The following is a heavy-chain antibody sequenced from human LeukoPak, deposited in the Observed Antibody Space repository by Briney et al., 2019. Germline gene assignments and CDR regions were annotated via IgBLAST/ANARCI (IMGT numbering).Heavy chain of an antibody. V-gene: IGHV3-23*01. CDR2: ITGSGLTT. CDR3: AKVAASDVWSSCDS. D-gene: IGHD6-13*01. J-gene: IGHJ5*01. CDR1: GITFSDFA. Sequence: GGSLRLSCTTTGITFSDFAMTWVRQAPGKGLEWVSIITGSGLTTYYAESVKGRFTISRDNSENAVYLQMSSLKAEDTAVYYCAKVAASDVWSSCDSWGQGTLVTVSS.